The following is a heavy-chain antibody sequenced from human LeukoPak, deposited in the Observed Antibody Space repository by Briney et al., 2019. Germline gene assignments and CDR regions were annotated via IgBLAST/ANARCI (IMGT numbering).Heavy chain of an antibody. Sequence: GGSLRLSCAASGLTLSMYAIRSGPQAPGEGLELVAVISYDGSNKYYADSVKGRFTIPRDNPKNTLYLQMNSLRAEDTAVYYCAKAPHSELLLIDFWGQGTLVTVS. J-gene: IGHJ4*02. D-gene: IGHD1-7*01. V-gene: IGHV3-30*18. CDR2: ISYDGSNK. CDR3: AKAPHSELLLIDF. CDR1: GLTLSMYA.